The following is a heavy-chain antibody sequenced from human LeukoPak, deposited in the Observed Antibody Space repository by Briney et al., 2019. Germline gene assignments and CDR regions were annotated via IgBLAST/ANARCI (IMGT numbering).Heavy chain of an antibody. CDR3: AAELYGVYTDCCTFHL. CDR2: IIVGSGAT. Sequence: ASVKVSCKTSGFTFSTYAVQWVRQARGQRLEWIGWIIVGSGATNYAQSLQGRFTITRDMSTNTAYMELSSLGSEDSAVYYCAAELYGVYTDCCTFHLWGQGTLVTVSS. D-gene: IGHD4-17*01. V-gene: IGHV1-58*01. J-gene: IGHJ3*01. CDR1: GFTFSTYA.